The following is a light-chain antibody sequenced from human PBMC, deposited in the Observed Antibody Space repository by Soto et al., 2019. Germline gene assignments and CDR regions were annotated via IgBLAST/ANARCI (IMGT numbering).Light chain of an antibody. Sequence: AIRMTQSPSSLSASTGDRVTITCRASQAINSYLAWYQQKPGKAPKLLIYGATTLQSGVPSRFSGSGSGTDFTLAISCLQSEDFATYYCQQYYNYPVTFGPGTKVDFK. CDR2: GAT. J-gene: IGKJ3*01. V-gene: IGKV1-8*01. CDR1: QAINSY. CDR3: QQYYNYPVT.